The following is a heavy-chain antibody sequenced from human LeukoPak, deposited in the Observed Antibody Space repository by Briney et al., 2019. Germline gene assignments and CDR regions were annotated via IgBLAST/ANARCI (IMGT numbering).Heavy chain of an antibody. CDR3: AKAGYSGYDSTDYFDY. V-gene: IGHV3-23*01. D-gene: IGHD5-12*01. CDR1: GFTFSTYA. Sequence: GGSLRLSCAASGFTFSTYAMTWVRQAPGKGLEWVSGISPSGSSTYYADSVKGRFTISRDNSKNTLYLQMNSLRAEDTAAYYCAKAGYSGYDSTDYFDYWGQGTLVTVSS. J-gene: IGHJ4*02. CDR2: ISPSGSST.